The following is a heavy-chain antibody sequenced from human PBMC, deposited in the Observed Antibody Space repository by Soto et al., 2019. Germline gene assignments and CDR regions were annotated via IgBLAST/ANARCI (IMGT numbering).Heavy chain of an antibody. CDR3: ARGVELLWFGELTPSYYYYYYMDV. Sequence: ASVKVSCKASGYTFTSYDINWVRQATGQGLEWMGWMNPNSGNTGYAQKFQGRVTMTRNTSISTAYMELSSLRSEDTAVYYCARGVELLWFGELTPSYYYYYYMDVWGKGTTVTVSS. CDR2: MNPNSGNT. CDR1: GYTFTSYD. V-gene: IGHV1-8*01. J-gene: IGHJ6*03. D-gene: IGHD3-10*01.